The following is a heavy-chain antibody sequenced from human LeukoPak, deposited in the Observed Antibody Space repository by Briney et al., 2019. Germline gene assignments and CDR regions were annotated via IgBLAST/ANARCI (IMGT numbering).Heavy chain of an antibody. CDR2: IYYSGST. CDR1: GGSISSYY. CDR3: ARDFYDILTGYYSPFDY. Sequence: SETLSLTCTVSGGSISSYYWSWIRQPPGKGLEWIGYIYYSGSTNYNPSLKSRVTISVDTSKNQFSLKLSSVTAADTAVYYCARDFYDILTGYYSPFDYWGQGTLVTVSS. J-gene: IGHJ4*02. V-gene: IGHV4-59*12. D-gene: IGHD3-9*01.